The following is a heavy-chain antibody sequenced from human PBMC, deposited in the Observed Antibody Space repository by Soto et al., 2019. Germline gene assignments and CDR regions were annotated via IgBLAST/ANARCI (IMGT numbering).Heavy chain of an antibody. CDR2: IGTAGDT. CDR1: GFTFRSYD. D-gene: IGHD3-10*01. CDR3: GRAYGSGSYSFYYYYYMDV. Sequence: PGGSLRLSCAASGFTFRSYDMHWVRQATGKGLEWVSAIGTAGDTYYPGSVKGRFTISRENAKNSLYLQMNSLRAGDTAVYYCGRAYGSGSYSFYYYYYMDVWGNGTTVTVSS. V-gene: IGHV3-13*01. J-gene: IGHJ6*03.